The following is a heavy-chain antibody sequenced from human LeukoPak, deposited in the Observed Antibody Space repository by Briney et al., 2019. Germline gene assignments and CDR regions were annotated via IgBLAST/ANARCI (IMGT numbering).Heavy chain of an antibody. V-gene: IGHV3-33*01. D-gene: IGHD3-16*01. CDR3: ARDRVLRYFDY. J-gene: IGHJ4*02. CDR1: GFTFSSHG. Sequence: GRSLRLSCAASGFTFSSHGMHWVRQAPGKGLEWVAVIWCDGSDKYYADSVKGRFTISRDNSKNTLYLQMTSLRADDTAVYYCARDRVLRYFDYWGQGALVTVSS. CDR2: IWCDGSDK.